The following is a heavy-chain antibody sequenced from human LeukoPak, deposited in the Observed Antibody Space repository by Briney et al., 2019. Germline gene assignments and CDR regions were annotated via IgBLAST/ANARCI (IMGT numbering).Heavy chain of an antibody. V-gene: IGHV3-74*01. CDR1: GFTFSNYW. D-gene: IGHD2-8*02. J-gene: IGHJ5*02. CDR2: INSDGHGE. Sequence: GGSQRPSCAAAGFTFSNYWMHWVRHVPGQGPGWVSRINSDGHGELYADSVRGRFTIPRDNAQSMLYLQMHTLRVEDTAVYYCVRGHDVTWSATRWFDPWGQGTVVAVSS. CDR3: VRGHDVTWSATRWFDP.